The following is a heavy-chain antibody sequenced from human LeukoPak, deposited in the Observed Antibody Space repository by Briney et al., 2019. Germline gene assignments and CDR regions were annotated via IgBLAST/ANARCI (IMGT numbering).Heavy chain of an antibody. CDR1: GFTSSSYG. CDR3: ARAGGDGYYGMDV. D-gene: IGHD2-21*01. J-gene: IGHJ6*02. Sequence: PGGSLRLSCAASGFTSSSYGMHWGRQAPGKGLEWVAFIRYDGSNKYYADSVKGRFTISRDNSKNTLYLQMNSLRAEDTAVYYCARAGGDGYYGMDVWGQGTTVTVSS. CDR2: IRYDGSNK. V-gene: IGHV3-30*02.